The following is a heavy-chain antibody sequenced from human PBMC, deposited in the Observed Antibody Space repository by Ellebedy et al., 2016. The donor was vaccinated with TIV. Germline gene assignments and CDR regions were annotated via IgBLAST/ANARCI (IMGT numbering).Heavy chain of an antibody. J-gene: IGHJ1*01. V-gene: IGHV3-30*04. CDR3: AIQTIQKLRYLEH. CDR2: ISNDGNTE. D-gene: IGHD5-18*01. CDR1: GISLNTVT. Sequence: GESLKISCAASGISLNTVTMHWVRQAPGRGLEWVAAISNDGNTEDYAASVMGRFTISRDNSKNTLYLQMSSLKPEDTGIYYCAIQTIQKLRYLEHWGQGSLVTVSS.